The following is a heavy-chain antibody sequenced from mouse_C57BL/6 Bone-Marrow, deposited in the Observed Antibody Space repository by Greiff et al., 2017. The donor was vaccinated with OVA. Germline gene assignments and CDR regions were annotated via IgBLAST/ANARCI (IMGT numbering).Heavy chain of an antibody. CDR3: ARRQLRSYAMDY. CDR2: IYPGDGDT. J-gene: IGHJ4*01. D-gene: IGHD3-2*02. CDR1: GYAFSSSW. V-gene: IGHV1-82*01. Sequence: VQLQQSGPELVKPGASVKISCKASGYAFSSSWMNWVKQRPGKGLEWIGRIYPGDGDTNYNGKFKGKATLTADKSSSTAYMQLSSLTSEDSAVHFCARRQLRSYAMDYWGQGTSVTVSS.